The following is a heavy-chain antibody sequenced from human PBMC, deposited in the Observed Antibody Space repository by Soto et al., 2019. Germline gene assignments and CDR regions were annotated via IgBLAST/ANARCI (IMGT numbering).Heavy chain of an antibody. D-gene: IGHD3-3*01. CDR2: INHSGST. CDR3: ARDRVVTIFGVVDYYYYYGMDV. Sequence: PSETLSLTCAVYGGSFSGYYWSWIRQPPGKGLEWIGEINHSGSTNYNPSLKSRVTISVDTSKNQFSLKLSSVTAADTAVYYCARDRVVTIFGVVDYYYYYGMDVWGQGTTVTVSS. J-gene: IGHJ6*02. CDR1: GGSFSGYY. V-gene: IGHV4-34*01.